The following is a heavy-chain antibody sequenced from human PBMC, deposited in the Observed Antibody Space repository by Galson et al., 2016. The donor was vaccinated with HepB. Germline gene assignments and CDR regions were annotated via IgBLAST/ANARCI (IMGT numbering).Heavy chain of an antibody. CDR2: VYFSGTT. CDR1: GGSISRSVTHH. Sequence: SETLSLTCSVSGGSISRSVTHHWGWVRQPPGKGLEWIGSVYFSGTTFYNPSLGSRVSISVDTSKSQFSLRLTSVTAADPAVYFCGRHRSTSRYLVYLESWGRGTLVAVSS. CDR3: GRHRSTSRYLVYLES. V-gene: IGHV4-39*01. J-gene: IGHJ4*02. D-gene: IGHD2-2*01.